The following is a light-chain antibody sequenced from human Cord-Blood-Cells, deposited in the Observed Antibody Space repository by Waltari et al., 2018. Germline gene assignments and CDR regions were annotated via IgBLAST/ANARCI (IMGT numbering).Light chain of an antibody. Sequence: QSALTQPASVSGSPGQSITISCTGTSSDVGGYNYVSWYQQHPGKPPKLMIYDFSNRPSGVSNRFSGSKSGNTASRTISGLQAEDEADYYCSSYTSSSTVVFGGGTKLTVL. CDR1: SSDVGGYNY. CDR3: SSYTSSSTVV. J-gene: IGLJ2*01. CDR2: DFS. V-gene: IGLV2-14*01.